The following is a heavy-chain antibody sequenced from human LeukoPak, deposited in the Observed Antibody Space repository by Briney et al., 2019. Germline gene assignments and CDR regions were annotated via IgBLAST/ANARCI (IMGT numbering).Heavy chain of an antibody. J-gene: IGHJ4*02. V-gene: IGHV1-69*05. D-gene: IGHD5-24*01. Sequence: ASVKVSCKASGGTFISYAISWVRQAPGQGLEWMGGIIPIFGTANYAQKFQGRVTINKDESKSKAYMEVRRLRSEDTAVYYCARSPAWLQLYYFDYWGQGTLVTVSS. CDR1: GGTFISYA. CDR2: IIPIFGTA. CDR3: ARSPAWLQLYYFDY.